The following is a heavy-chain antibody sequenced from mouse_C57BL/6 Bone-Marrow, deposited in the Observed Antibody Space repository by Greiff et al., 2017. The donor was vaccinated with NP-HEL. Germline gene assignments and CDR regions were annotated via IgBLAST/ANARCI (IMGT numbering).Heavy chain of an antibody. Sequence: EVQLQQSGPELVKPGASVKMSCKASGYTFTDYNMHWVKQSHGKSLEWIGYINPNNGGTSYNQKFKGKATLTVNKSSSTAYMELRSLTSEDSAVYYCARGYYDYDDAMDYWGQGTSVTVSS. CDR3: ARGYYDYDDAMDY. V-gene: IGHV1-22*01. CDR2: INPNNGGT. D-gene: IGHD2-4*01. J-gene: IGHJ4*01. CDR1: GYTFTDYN.